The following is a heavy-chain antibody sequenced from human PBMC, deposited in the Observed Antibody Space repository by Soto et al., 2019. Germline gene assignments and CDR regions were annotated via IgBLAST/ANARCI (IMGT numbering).Heavy chain of an antibody. D-gene: IGHD6-19*01. Sequence: GXSVKVSCKASGYTFTSYGISLVRQAPGQGLEWMGWISAYNGNTNYAQKLQGRVTMTTDTSTSTAYMELRSLRSDDTAVYYCARDRMAVAGTATWFDSWGQGTLVTVSS. J-gene: IGHJ5*01. CDR2: ISAYNGNT. CDR1: GYTFTSYG. CDR3: ARDRMAVAGTATWFDS. V-gene: IGHV1-18*01.